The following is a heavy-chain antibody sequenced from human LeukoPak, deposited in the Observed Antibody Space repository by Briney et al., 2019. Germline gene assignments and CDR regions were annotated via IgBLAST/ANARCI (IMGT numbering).Heavy chain of an antibody. V-gene: IGHV3-30*04. CDR1: GFTFSNCA. J-gene: IGHJ3*02. D-gene: IGHD4-17*01. Sequence: PGRSLRLSCAGSGFTFSNCAMHWVRQAPGKNVEWVAAISYDGRVKNYADSAKGRFTISRDNSKNTMYLQMNSLKPEDTAVYYCARVTTVIPDAFDIWGQGTMVTVSS. CDR2: ISYDGRVK. CDR3: ARVTTVIPDAFDI.